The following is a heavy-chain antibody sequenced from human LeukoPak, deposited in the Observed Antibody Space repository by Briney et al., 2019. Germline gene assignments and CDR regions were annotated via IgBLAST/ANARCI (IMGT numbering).Heavy chain of an antibody. D-gene: IGHD2-15*01. Sequence: GGSLRLSCAASGFTFSSYAMSWVRQAPGKGLEWVPAISGSGGSTYYADSVKGRFTISRDNSKNTLYLQMNSLRAEDTAVYYCAKHALGVVVAACHYWGQGTLVTVSS. CDR2: ISGSGGST. CDR1: GFTFSSYA. V-gene: IGHV3-23*01. CDR3: AKHALGVVVAACHY. J-gene: IGHJ4*02.